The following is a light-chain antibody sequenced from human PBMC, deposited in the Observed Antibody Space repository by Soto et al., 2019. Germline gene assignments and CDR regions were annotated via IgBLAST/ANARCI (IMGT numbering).Light chain of an antibody. Sequence: EIVLTQSPATLSLPPGERATLSCRASQSVSSYLAWYQQKPGQAPRLLIYDASNRATGIPARFSGSGSGTDFTLTISSLEPEDFAVYYCQQRSNWPPPFGGGTKVEIK. J-gene: IGKJ4*01. CDR1: QSVSSY. CDR2: DAS. V-gene: IGKV3-11*01. CDR3: QQRSNWPPP.